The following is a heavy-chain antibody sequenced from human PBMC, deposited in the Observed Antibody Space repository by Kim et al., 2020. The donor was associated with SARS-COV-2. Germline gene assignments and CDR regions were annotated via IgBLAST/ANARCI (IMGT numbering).Heavy chain of an antibody. J-gene: IGHJ5*02. Sequence: SETLSLTCTVSGGSISSYYWSWIRQPPGKGLEWIGYIYYSGSTNYNPSLKSRVTISVDTSKNQFSLKLSSVTAADTAVHYCARSIDYLAWFDPWGQGTL. CDR2: IYYSGST. V-gene: IGHV4-59*01. D-gene: IGHD4-17*01. CDR3: ARSIDYLAWFDP. CDR1: GGSISSYY.